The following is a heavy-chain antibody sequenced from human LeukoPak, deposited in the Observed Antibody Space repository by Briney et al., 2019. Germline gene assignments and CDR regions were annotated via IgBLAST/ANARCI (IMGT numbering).Heavy chain of an antibody. D-gene: IGHD4-23*01. CDR3: ARDLRTPSDTNIAIDY. V-gene: IGHV3-74*01. CDR1: GFTFSSYW. J-gene: IGHJ4*02. Sequence: GGSLRLSCAASGFTFSSYWMHWVRQGPGKGLVWVSRINNDGRSANYAASVKGRFTISRDNAKNKLYLQMNSLRAEDTAVYYCARDLRTPSDTNIAIDYWGQGTLVTVSS. CDR2: INNDGRSA.